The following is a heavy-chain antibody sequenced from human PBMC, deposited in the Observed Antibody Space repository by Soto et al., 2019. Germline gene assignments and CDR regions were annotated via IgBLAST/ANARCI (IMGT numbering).Heavy chain of an antibody. V-gene: IGHV4-4*07. D-gene: IGHD1-1*01. CDR2: IYATGTT. CDR3: VRDGTKTLRDWFDP. CDR1: GASISGFY. J-gene: IGHJ5*02. Sequence: SETLSLTCTVSGASISGFYWSWIRKSAGKGLEWIGRIYATGTTDYNPSLKSRVMMPVDTSKKQFSLKLRSVTAADTAVYYCVRDGTKTLRDWFDPWGQGISVTVSS.